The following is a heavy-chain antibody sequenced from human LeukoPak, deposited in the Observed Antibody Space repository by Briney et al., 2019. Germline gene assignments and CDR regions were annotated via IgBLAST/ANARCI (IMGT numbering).Heavy chain of an antibody. CDR2: IYTSGST. CDR1: GGSISSYY. V-gene: IGHV4-4*07. J-gene: IGHJ5*02. CDR3: ARYQKSGIAAAGTFYLWFDP. D-gene: IGHD6-13*01. Sequence: KPSETLSLTCTVSGGSISSYYWSWIRQPAGKGLEWIGRIYTSGSTNYNPSLKSRVTMSVDTSKNQFSLKLSSVTAADTAVYYCARYQKSGIAAAGTFYLWFDPWGQGTLVTVSS.